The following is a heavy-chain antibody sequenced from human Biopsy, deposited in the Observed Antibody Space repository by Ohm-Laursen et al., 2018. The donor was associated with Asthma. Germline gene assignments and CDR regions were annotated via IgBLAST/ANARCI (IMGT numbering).Heavy chain of an antibody. J-gene: IGHJ4*02. CDR2: MSCEESVQ. CDR1: GFTFHNYV. Sequence: SLRLSCAAPGFTFHNYVMHWVRQAPGKGLEWVAVMSCEESVQYFADSVKGRFTFSRDNSKNTLYLQMNSLRAEDSAVYYCARDFGCGSYFVGTTFDYWGQGALVTVSS. D-gene: IGHD1-26*01. V-gene: IGHV3-30*03. CDR3: ARDFGCGSYFVGTTFDY.